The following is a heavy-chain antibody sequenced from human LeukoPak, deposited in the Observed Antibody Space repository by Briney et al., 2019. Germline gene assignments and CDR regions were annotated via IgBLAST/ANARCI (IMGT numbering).Heavy chain of an antibody. J-gene: IGHJ1*01. D-gene: IGHD3-3*01. CDR2: IKSKTDGGTT. CDR3: TTERFLEWLLRAEYFQH. CDR1: GFTFSSYS. Sequence: GGSLRLSCAASGFTFSSYSMNWVRQAPGKGLEWVGRIKSKTDGGTTDYAAPVKGRFTISRDDSKNTLYLQMNSLKTEDTAVYYCTTERFLEWLLRAEYFQHWGQGTLVTVSS. V-gene: IGHV3-15*01.